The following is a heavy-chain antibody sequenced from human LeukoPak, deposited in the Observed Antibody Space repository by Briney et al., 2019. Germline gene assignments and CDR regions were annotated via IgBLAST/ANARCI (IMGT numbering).Heavy chain of an antibody. CDR1: GGTFSSYA. CDR2: MNPNSGNT. D-gene: IGHD3-22*01. Sequence: ASVKVSCKASGGTFSSYAISWVRQAPGQGLEWMGWMNPNSGNTGYAQKFQGRVTMTRNTSISTAYMELSSLRSEDTAVYYCARGAGYDTGDWGQGTLVTVSS. V-gene: IGHV1-8*02. J-gene: IGHJ4*02. CDR3: ARGAGYDTGD.